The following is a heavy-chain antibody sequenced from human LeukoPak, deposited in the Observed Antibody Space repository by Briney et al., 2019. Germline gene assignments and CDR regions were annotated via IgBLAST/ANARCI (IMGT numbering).Heavy chain of an antibody. J-gene: IGHJ6*02. V-gene: IGHV1-18*01. CDR2: ISAYNENT. CDR1: GYTFDSYG. D-gene: IGHD3-22*01. Sequence: GASVKVSCKASGYTFDSYGISWVRQAPGRGLEWMGWISAYNENTNYAQKVQGRVIMTTDKSTSTAYMELRSLRSDDTAVYYCARESLLRNCNDIRCHYDHYGMDVWGQGTRVTVSS. CDR3: ARESLLRNCNDIRCHYDHYGMDV.